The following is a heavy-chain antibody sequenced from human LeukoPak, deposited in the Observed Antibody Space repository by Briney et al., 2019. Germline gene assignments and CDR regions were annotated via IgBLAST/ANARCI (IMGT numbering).Heavy chain of an antibody. J-gene: IGHJ5*02. Sequence: PSETLSLTCAVYGGSFSGYYWSWIRQPPGKGLEWIGKINHSGSTNYNPSLKSRVTISVDTSKNQFSLKLSSVTAADTAVYYCARGLVVIRWFDPWGQGTLVTVSS. CDR1: GGSFSGYY. CDR2: INHSGST. CDR3: ARGLVVIRWFDP. V-gene: IGHV4-34*01. D-gene: IGHD2-15*01.